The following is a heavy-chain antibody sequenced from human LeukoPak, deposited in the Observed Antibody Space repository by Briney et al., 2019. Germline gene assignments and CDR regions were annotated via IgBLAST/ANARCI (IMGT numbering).Heavy chain of an antibody. CDR2: INSDGSST. Sequence: GGSLRLSCAASGFTFSSYWMHWVRQAPGKGLVWVSRINSDGSSTSYADSVKGRFTISRDNAKNTLYLQMNSLRAEDTAVYYCARKYYYGSGSYSSATPRYYYYGMDVWGQGTTVTVSS. V-gene: IGHV3-74*01. D-gene: IGHD3-10*01. CDR1: GFTFSSYW. J-gene: IGHJ6*02. CDR3: ARKYYYGSGSYSSATPRYYYYGMDV.